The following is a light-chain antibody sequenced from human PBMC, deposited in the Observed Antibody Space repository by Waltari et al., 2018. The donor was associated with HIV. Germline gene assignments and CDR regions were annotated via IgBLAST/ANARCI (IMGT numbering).Light chain of an antibody. CDR3: QVWDSRTDHVV. CDR2: YDS. CDR1: NIGSQS. Sequence: SYVLTQPPSVSVAPGKTARITCGGNNIGSQSVHWYQQKPGQAPVLVIYYDSDRPSGIPGRFSGSNSGNTATLTISRVEAGDEADYYCQVWDSRTDHVVFGGGTKLTVL. J-gene: IGLJ2*01. V-gene: IGLV3-21*04.